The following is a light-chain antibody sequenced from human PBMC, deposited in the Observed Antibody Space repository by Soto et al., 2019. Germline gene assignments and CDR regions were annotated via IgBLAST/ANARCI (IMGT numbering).Light chain of an antibody. V-gene: IGKV3-20*01. J-gene: IGKJ1*01. CDR3: QQYARSPRT. Sequence: EIVLTQSPGTLSLSPGERATLSCRASQSVSSNYLAWFQQTPVQAPRLLMYDASTRATGIPDRFSGSGSGTDFTLTISRLEPEDFAVYYCQQYARSPRTFGRGTKVEIK. CDR2: DAS. CDR1: QSVSSNY.